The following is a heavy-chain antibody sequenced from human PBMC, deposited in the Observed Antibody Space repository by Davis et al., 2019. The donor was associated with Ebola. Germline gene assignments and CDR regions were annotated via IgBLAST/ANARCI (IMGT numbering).Heavy chain of an antibody. CDR2: IYSGGST. Sequence: GGSLRLSCAASGFTVSSNYMSWVRQAPGKGLEWVSVIYSGGSTYYADSVKGRFTISRDNSKNTLYLQMNSLRAEDTAVYYCARGGDSSSWYYYYGMDVWGQGTTVTVSS. V-gene: IGHV3-53*01. J-gene: IGHJ6*02. CDR3: ARGGDSSSWYYYYGMDV. D-gene: IGHD6-13*01. CDR1: GFTVSSNY.